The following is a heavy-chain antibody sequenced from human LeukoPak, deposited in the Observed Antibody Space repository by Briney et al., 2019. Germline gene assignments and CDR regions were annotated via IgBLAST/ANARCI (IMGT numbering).Heavy chain of an antibody. D-gene: IGHD6-19*01. CDR2: ISNSGST. J-gene: IGHJ4*02. CDR3: ARMSGWYYLDY. CDR1: GGSIDSNY. V-gene: IGHV4-59*01. Sequence: SESLSLTCTVSGGSIDSNYWSWIRQPPGKGLEWIGYISNSGSTKYSPSLKSRVTISVDTSKNQFSLKLTSVTAADTAVYYCARMSGWYYLDYWGQGTLVTVSS.